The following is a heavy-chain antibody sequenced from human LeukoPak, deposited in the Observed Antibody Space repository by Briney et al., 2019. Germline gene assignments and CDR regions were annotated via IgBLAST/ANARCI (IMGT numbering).Heavy chain of an antibody. CDR3: ANFVGATVSFDS. CDR2: IRYDGSNK. Sequence: GGSLRLSCAASGFTFSSYGMHWVRQAPGKGLEWVAFIRYDGSNKYYADSVKGRFTISRDNSKNTLYLQMNSLRAEDTAVYYCANFVGATVSFDSWGQGTLDTVSS. J-gene: IGHJ4*02. CDR1: GFTFSSYG. V-gene: IGHV3-30*02. D-gene: IGHD1-26*01.